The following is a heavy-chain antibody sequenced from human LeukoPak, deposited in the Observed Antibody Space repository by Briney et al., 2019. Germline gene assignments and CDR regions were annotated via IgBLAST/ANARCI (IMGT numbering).Heavy chain of an antibody. CDR2: ISGSGGST. CDR3: ATGAITMVRGVIRSAFDY. Sequence: GGSLRLSCAASGFTFSSYAMSWVRQAPGKGVEWVSAISGSGGSTYYADSVKGRFTISRDNSKNTLYLQMNSLRAEDTAVYYCATGAITMVRGVIRSAFDYWGQGTLVTVSS. CDR1: GFTFSSYA. D-gene: IGHD3-10*01. J-gene: IGHJ4*02. V-gene: IGHV3-23*01.